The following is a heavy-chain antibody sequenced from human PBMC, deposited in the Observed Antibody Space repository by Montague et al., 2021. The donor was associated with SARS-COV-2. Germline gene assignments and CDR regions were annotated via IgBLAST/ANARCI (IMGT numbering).Heavy chain of an antibody. Sequence: SECLSLTCAVYGGSFSDYYWSWIRQPPGKGLEWIGEINHRGTSNYNPSLKSRVSISVDTSKNQFSLYLGSVTAADTAVYYCARGRQHFNMIVVVMTGGEYYFDYWAQGTLVTVSS. J-gene: IGHJ4*02. CDR1: GGSFSDYY. CDR2: INHRGTS. CDR3: ARGRQHFNMIVVVMTGGEYYFDY. D-gene: IGHD3-22*01. V-gene: IGHV4-34*01.